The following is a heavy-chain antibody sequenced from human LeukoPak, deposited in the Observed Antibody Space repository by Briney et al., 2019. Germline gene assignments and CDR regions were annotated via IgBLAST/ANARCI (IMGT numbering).Heavy chain of an antibody. CDR2: IRYDGSNK. D-gene: IGHD3-22*01. CDR3: AKDLSSGYYYFDY. CDR1: GFTLSSYG. Sequence: GGSLRLSCAASGFTLSSYGMHWVRQAPGKGLEWVAFIRYDGSNKYYADSVKGRFTISRDNSKNTLYLQMNSLRAEDTAVYYCAKDLSSGYYYFDYWGQGTLVTVSS. J-gene: IGHJ4*02. V-gene: IGHV3-30*02.